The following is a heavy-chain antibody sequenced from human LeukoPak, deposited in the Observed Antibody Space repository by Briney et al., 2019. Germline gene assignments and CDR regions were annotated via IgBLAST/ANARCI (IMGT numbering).Heavy chain of an antibody. CDR1: GFTFDSYG. Sequence: GGSLRLSCAASGFTFDSYGMNWVRQAPGKGLEWLSGISGSGVYTYYADSVKGRFTISRDNSKNTLYLVMNRLRVDDTAVYYCAKAVDLATISVDIWGQGTMVTVSS. V-gene: IGHV3-23*01. J-gene: IGHJ3*02. CDR3: AKAVDLATISVDI. CDR2: ISGSGVYT. D-gene: IGHD5-24*01.